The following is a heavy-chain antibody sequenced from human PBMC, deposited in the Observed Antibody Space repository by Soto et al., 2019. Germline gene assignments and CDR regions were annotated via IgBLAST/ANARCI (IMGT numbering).Heavy chain of an antibody. CDR1: GGSISSYY. CDR2: IYYSGST. D-gene: IGHD3-10*01. V-gene: IGHV4-59*01. J-gene: IGHJ6*02. CDR3: ARVGVTMVRGVLDV. Sequence: NPSETLSLTCTVSGGSISSYYWSWIRQPPGKGLEWIGYIYYSGSTNYNPSLKSRVTISVDTSKNQFSLKLSSVTAADTAVYYCARVGVTMVRGVLDVWGQGTTVTVSS.